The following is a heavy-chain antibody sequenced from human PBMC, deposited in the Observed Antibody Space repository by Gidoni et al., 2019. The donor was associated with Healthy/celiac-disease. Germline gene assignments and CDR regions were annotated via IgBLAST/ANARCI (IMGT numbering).Heavy chain of an antibody. D-gene: IGHD3-22*01. V-gene: IGHV3-23*01. CDR1: GFTLSSHA. CDR3: AKDTPRYYDSITSANFDY. CDR2: ISGSGGST. Sequence: EVQLLESGGGLVQPGGSLRLSCAASGFTLSSHAMSWVRQAPGKGLEWVSAISGSGGSTYYADSVKGRFTISRDNSKNTLYLQMNSLRAEDTAVYYCAKDTPRYYDSITSANFDYWGQGTLVTVSS. J-gene: IGHJ4*02.